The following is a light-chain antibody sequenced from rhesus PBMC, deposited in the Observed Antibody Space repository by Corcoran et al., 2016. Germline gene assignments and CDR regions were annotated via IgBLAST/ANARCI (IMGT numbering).Light chain of an antibody. J-gene: IGKJ4*01. CDR3: QQYYTPPLT. Sequence: DIVMTQSPDSLAVSLGERVTINCKSSQSLFYNSNNRNYLAWYQQKPVKAPKLLIYWASTRDSGFPHRFSGSGSGTDFTLTISGLQAEDGAVYYCQQYYTPPLTFGGGTKVEIK. CDR2: WAS. CDR1: QSLFYNSNNRNY. V-gene: IGKV4-1*01.